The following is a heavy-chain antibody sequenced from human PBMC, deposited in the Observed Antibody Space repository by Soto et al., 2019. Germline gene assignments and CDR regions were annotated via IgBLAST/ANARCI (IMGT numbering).Heavy chain of an antibody. D-gene: IGHD3-10*01. CDR2: TYYSGST. CDR1: GGSISSGDYY. J-gene: IGHJ5*02. Sequence: SSETLSLTCTVSGGSISSGDYYWSWIRQPPGKGLEWIGCTYYSGSTYYNPSLKSRVTISVDKSKNQFSLKLSSVPAADTAVYYCARGVTMVRGVIIPWFDPWGQGTLVTVSS. CDR3: ARGVTMVRGVIIPWFDP. V-gene: IGHV4-30-4*01.